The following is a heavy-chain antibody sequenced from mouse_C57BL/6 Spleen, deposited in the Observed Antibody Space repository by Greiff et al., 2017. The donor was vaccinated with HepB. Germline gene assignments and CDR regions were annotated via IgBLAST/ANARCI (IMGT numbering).Heavy chain of an antibody. V-gene: IGHV1-55*01. CDR2: IYPGSGST. Sequence: QVQLQQPGAELVKPGASVKMSCKASGYTFTGYCITWVKQRPGQGLEWIGDIYPGSGSTNYNQKFKRKATVTVDTSSSTAYMELSSLTSEDSAVYYCARIRYGDSSYFDYWGQGTTLTVSS. D-gene: IGHD2-14*01. CDR1: GYTFTGYC. J-gene: IGHJ2*01. CDR3: ARIRYGDSSYFDY.